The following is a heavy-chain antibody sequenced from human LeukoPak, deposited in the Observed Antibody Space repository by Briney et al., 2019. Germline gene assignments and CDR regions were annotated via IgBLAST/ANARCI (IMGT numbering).Heavy chain of an antibody. V-gene: IGHV3-23*01. CDR2: ISGSGNST. Sequence: GSLRLSCAASGFTFINYAMTWVRQAPGKGLEWVSAISGSGNSTYYPDSVKGRFSISRDNSKNTLYLQISSLRAEDTAVYYCAKTLVGATSGPDYYFVSWGQGTLVTVSP. D-gene: IGHD1-26*01. J-gene: IGHJ4*02. CDR1: GFTFINYA. CDR3: AKTLVGATSGPDYYFVS.